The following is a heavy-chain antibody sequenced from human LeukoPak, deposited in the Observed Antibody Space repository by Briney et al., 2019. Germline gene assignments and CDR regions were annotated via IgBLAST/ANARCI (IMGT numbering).Heavy chain of an antibody. CDR1: GFTFSSYA. CDR2: IYGSGGST. CDR3: AKSRFQATNYDY. J-gene: IGHJ4*02. V-gene: IGHV3-23*05. Sequence: GGSLRLSCAASGFTFSSYAMSWVRQAPGKGLEWVSGIYGSGGSTYYADSVKGRFTISRDNSKNTLFLQMNSLSAEDTAVYYCAKSRFQATNYDYWGQGTLVTVSS. D-gene: IGHD4/OR15-4a*01.